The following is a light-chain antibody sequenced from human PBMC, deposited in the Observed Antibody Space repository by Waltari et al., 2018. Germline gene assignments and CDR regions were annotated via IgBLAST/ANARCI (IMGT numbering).Light chain of an antibody. Sequence: SSEVTQDPSVSVALGQTVRITCQGDILRSHFASWYQQMPGQAPILVIYGQNARPSGIPDRVAGSASGDTASLTITGVQAEEEADYYCNCRDTSGNHYVFGPGTKVTVL. J-gene: IGLJ1*01. V-gene: IGLV3-19*01. CDR1: ILRSHF. CDR2: GQN. CDR3: NCRDTSGNHYV.